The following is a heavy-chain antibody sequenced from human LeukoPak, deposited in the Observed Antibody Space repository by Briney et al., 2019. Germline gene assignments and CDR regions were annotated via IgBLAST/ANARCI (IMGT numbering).Heavy chain of an antibody. D-gene: IGHD3-22*01. V-gene: IGHV4-59*01. CDR1: GGSISSYY. J-gene: IGHJ6*03. CDR2: IYYSGST. Sequence: SETLSLTCTVPGGSISSYYWSWIRQPPGKGLEWIGYIYYSGSTNYNPSLKSRVTISVDTSKHQFSLKLSSVTAADTAVYYCARSRRYYYDSSGYYSYSYYMDVWGKGTTVTISS. CDR3: ARSRRYYYDSSGYYSYSYYMDV.